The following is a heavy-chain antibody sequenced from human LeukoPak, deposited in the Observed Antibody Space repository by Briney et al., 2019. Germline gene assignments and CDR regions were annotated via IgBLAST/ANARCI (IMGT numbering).Heavy chain of an antibody. CDR1: GDSISSYY. V-gene: IGHV4-59*01. J-gene: IGHJ3*02. CDR3: ARARRRDAFDI. CDR2: IYYSGST. Sequence: PSETLSLTCTVSGDSISSYYWSWIRQPPGKGLEWIGYIYYSGSTNYNPSLKSRVTISVDTSKDQFSLKLSSVTAADTAVYYCARARRRDAFDIWGQGTMVTVSS.